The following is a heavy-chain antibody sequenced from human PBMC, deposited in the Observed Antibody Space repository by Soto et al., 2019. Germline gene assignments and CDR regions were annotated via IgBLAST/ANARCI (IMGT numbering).Heavy chain of an antibody. CDR1: GFTFSSYS. Sequence: EVQLVESGGGLVKPGGSLRLSCAASGFTFSSYSMNWVRQAPGKGLEWVSSISSRRSYIYYADSVKGRFTISRDNAKNSLYLQMNSLRAEDTAVYYCARDVGHSDYWGQGTLVTVSS. J-gene: IGHJ4*02. CDR3: ARDVGHSDY. CDR2: ISSRRSYI. V-gene: IGHV3-21*01. D-gene: IGHD3-3*02.